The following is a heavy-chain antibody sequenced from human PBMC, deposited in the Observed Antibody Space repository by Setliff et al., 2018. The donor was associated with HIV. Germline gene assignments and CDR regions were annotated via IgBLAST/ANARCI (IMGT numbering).Heavy chain of an antibody. J-gene: IGHJ6*03. CDR2: IWYDGINK. CDR3: ARAQDVWGSYRYTNYYYYMDV. V-gene: IGHV3-33*08. Sequence: PGGSLRLSCAASGFTFSSYWMTWVRQAPGRGLEWVAVIWYDGINKNYADSVKGRFTISRDNAKNSLYLHMNSLRAEDTAVYYCARAQDVWGSYRYTNYYYYMDVWGKGTTVTVSS. CDR1: GFTFSSYW. D-gene: IGHD3-16*02.